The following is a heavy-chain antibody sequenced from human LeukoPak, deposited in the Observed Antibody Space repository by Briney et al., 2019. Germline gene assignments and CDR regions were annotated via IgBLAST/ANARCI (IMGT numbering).Heavy chain of an antibody. V-gene: IGHV1-69*13. Sequence: GASVKVSCKASGGTFSSYAISWVRQAPGQGLEWMGGIIPIFGTANYAQKFQGRVTITADESTSTAYMELSSLRSEDTAVYYCVRARTIFGVVAAVTYYYGMDVWGQGTTVTVSS. CDR3: VRARTIFGVVAAVTYYYGMDV. CDR1: GGTFSSYA. D-gene: IGHD3-3*01. J-gene: IGHJ6*02. CDR2: IIPIFGTA.